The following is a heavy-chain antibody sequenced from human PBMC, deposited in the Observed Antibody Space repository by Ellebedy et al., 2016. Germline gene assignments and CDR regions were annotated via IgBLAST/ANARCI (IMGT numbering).Heavy chain of an antibody. V-gene: IGHV4-59*08. Sequence: SETLSLTCKVSGGSLKTFYWTWIRQTPGKGLEWLGYVYYTGLTKYPPSLESRVTMSVDPAKNEFSLEMTSVTAADTAVYYCARRTGYKFDSWGPGILVTVSS. CDR3: ARRTGYKFDS. D-gene: IGHD5-24*01. CDR2: VYYTGLT. J-gene: IGHJ4*02. CDR1: GGSLKTFY.